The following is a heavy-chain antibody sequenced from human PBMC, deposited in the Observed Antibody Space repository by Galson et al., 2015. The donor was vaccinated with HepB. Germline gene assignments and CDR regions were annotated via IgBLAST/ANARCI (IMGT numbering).Heavy chain of an antibody. J-gene: IGHJ4*02. CDR2: ISHTSIYT. Sequence: SLRLSCAASGFTFSSYSMTWIRQTPGKGLEWLSYISHTSIYTNYADSVKGRFSISRDNVKNSVYLQMNSLRVEDTAVYYCARDASEWSRDYWGQGTLVAVSS. D-gene: IGHD3-3*01. V-gene: IGHV3-11*06. CDR1: GFTFSSYS. CDR3: ARDASEWSRDY.